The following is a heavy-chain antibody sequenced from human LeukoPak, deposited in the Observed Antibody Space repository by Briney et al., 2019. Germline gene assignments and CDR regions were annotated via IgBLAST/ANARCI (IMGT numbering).Heavy chain of an antibody. CDR3: AKERIASAGTGAFDV. J-gene: IGHJ3*01. V-gene: IGHV3-23*01. CDR2: SATDGRA. Sequence: SATDGRAQYAESVKGRFTISRDNSKNSPHQQMNSLRDEDTAVYYCAKERIASAGTGAFDVWGQGTMVTVSS. D-gene: IGHD6-13*01.